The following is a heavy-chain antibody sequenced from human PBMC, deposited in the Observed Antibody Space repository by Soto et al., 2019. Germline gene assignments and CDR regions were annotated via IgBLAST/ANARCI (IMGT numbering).Heavy chain of an antibody. Sequence: QLQLQESGPGLVKPSETLSLTCTVSGGSISTSSYFWGWIRQPPGKGLEWIGTIYYTGTTFYNPSPKSRLTISVDTSKNQISLKLSAVTAADTAVYYCARLLPVGPPDYWGQGTMVTVSS. D-gene: IGHD3-16*01. CDR2: IYYTGTT. J-gene: IGHJ4*02. CDR3: ARLLPVGPPDY. V-gene: IGHV4-39*01. CDR1: GGSISTSSYF.